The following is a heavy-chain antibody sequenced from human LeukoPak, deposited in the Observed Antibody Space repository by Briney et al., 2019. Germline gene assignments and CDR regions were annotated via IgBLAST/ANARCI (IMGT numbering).Heavy chain of an antibody. J-gene: IGHJ6*02. CDR2: ISSSGRNT. V-gene: IGHV3-23*01. D-gene: IGHD2/OR15-2a*01. Sequence: PGGSLRLSCAASGFTFSSYAMSWVRQAPGKGLEWVSSISSSGRNTYYSDSVKCRFTISRDNSENTLYLQMNSLRAEDTAVYYCAKYVSAKGPPYALDVWGQGTTVTVSS. CDR1: GFTFSSYA. CDR3: AKYVSAKGPPYALDV.